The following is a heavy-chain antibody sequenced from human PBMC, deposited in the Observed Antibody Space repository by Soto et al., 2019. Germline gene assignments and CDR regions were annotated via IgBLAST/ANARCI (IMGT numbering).Heavy chain of an antibody. J-gene: IGHJ6*02. Sequence: QLQLRESGSGLVKPSETLSLTCTVSGGSISSGGYSWSWIRQSPEKVLEWLGCIYPTGSTYYHPSHKSRVTISIDTSRNQFSLNLTSVTAADTAVYYCARAPPGPSPRWVLWGQGTTVTVSS. CDR1: GGSISSGGYS. CDR3: ARAPPGPSPRWVL. V-gene: IGHV4-30-2*06. CDR2: IYPTGST. D-gene: IGHD3-10*01.